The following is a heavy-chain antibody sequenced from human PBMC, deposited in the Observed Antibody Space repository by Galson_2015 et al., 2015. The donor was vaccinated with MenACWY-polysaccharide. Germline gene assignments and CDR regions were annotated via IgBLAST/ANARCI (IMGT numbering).Heavy chain of an antibody. CDR1: GFNFGGNG. CDR2: IRNDGRK. CDR3: ARNPSRLDIAAASH. D-gene: IGHD6-13*01. J-gene: IGHJ4*02. Sequence: SLRLSCAGSGFNFGGNGLHWVRQAPGKGLEWVALIRNDGRKHYPDAVKGRFTISRDNSKNTLYLQMHSLRPEDTAVYYCARNPSRLDIAAASHWGQGALVSVSS. V-gene: IGHV3-30*02.